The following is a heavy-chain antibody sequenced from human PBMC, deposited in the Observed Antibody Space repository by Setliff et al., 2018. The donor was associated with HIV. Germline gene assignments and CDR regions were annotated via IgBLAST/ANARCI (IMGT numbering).Heavy chain of an antibody. D-gene: IGHD3-10*01. J-gene: IGHJ6*03. Sequence: GGSLRLSCAASGFTFSSYAMSWVRQAPGKGLEWVSSISGGGGRTYYADSVKGRFAISRDNSKNTLYLQMNSLRAEDTAVYYCATDSDGGYFMAVWGKGTTVTVSS. V-gene: IGHV3-23*01. CDR1: GFTFSSYA. CDR2: ISGGGGRT. CDR3: ATDSDGGYFMAV.